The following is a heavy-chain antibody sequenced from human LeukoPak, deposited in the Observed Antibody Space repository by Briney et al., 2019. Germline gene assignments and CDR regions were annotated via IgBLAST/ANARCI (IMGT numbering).Heavy chain of an antibody. V-gene: IGHV1-69*05. D-gene: IGHD3-22*01. CDR2: IIPIFGTA. Sequence: SVKVSCKASGGSFSSYAISWVPQAPGQGLEWMGGIIPIFGTANYAQKFQGRVTITTDESTSTAYVELSSLRSEDTAVYYCARSNTQYYYDSSGYYGSDYWGQGTLVTVSS. J-gene: IGHJ4*02. CDR1: GGSFSSYA. CDR3: ARSNTQYYYDSSGYYGSDY.